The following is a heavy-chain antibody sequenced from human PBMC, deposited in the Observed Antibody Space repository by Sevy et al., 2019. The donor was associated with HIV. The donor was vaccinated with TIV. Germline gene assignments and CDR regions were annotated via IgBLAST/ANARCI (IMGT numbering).Heavy chain of an antibody. V-gene: IGHV3-9*01. CDR1: GFTFDDYA. J-gene: IGHJ5*02. D-gene: IGHD6-6*01. CDR2: ISWNSGSI. CDR3: AKDKVLWSSSGWFDP. Sequence: SLKISCAASGFTFDDYAMHWVRQAPGNGLEWVSGISWNSGSIGYADSVKGRFTISRDNAKNSLYLQMNSLRAEDTALYYCAKDKVLWSSSGWFDPWGHGTLVTVSS.